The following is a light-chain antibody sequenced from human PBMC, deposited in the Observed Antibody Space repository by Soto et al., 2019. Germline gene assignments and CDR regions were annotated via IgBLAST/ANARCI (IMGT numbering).Light chain of an antibody. Sequence: EIVLTQSPATLSLSPGERATLSCRASQSVRNLLAWYQQTPGQAPRLLIYDTSNRATVIPARFSGSGSGTDFTLTVSSLEPEDFAVYYCQQRSSWPLTFGGGTKVEIK. CDR3: QQRSSWPLT. V-gene: IGKV3-11*01. CDR1: QSVRNL. J-gene: IGKJ4*01. CDR2: DTS.